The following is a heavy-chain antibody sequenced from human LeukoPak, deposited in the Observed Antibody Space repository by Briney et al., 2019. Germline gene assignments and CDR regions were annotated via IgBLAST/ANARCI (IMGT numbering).Heavy chain of an antibody. CDR1: RFTFSAYS. J-gene: IGHJ3*02. V-gene: IGHV3-21*01. Sequence: GGSLRLSCAASRFTFSAYSMNWVRQAPGKGLEWVSTISSSGSSIFYAASVKGRFTISRDNARNSLYLQMNSLRAEDTAVYYCGSLDSREDSSSRWGPLDIWGQGTMVTVSS. D-gene: IGHD6-6*01. CDR3: GSLDSREDSSSRWGPLDI. CDR2: ISSSGSSI.